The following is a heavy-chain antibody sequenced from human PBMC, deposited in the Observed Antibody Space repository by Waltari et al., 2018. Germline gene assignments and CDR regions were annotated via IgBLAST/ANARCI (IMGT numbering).Heavy chain of an antibody. V-gene: IGHV3-23*01. D-gene: IGHD2-2*01. Sequence: EVQLLESGGGLVQPGGSLGLSCAASGFPFSGYALSWVRQAPGKGLEWVSAISGSGGSTYYADSVKGRFTISRDNSKNTLYLQMNSLRAEDTAVYYCAKEPVAAQTDYWGQGTLVTVSS. CDR3: AKEPVAAQTDY. J-gene: IGHJ4*02. CDR2: ISGSGGST. CDR1: GFPFSGYA.